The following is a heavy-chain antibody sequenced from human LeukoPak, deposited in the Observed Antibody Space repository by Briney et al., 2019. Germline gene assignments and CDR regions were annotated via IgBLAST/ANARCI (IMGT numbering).Heavy chain of an antibody. J-gene: IGHJ4*02. CDR2: IWYDGSNK. CDR3: AREAAVAVTGFFGY. V-gene: IGHV3-33*01. D-gene: IGHD6-19*01. Sequence: GGSLRLSCAASGFTFSSYGMHWVRQAPGKGLEWVALIWYDGSNKYYADSVKGRFTISRGNSKNTLYLQMNSLRAEDTAVYYCAREAAVAVTGFFGYWGQGTLVTVSS. CDR1: GFTFSSYG.